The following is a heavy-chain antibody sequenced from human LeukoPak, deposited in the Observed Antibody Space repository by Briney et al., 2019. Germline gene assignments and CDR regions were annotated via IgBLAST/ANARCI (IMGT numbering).Heavy chain of an antibody. Sequence: SETLSLTCAVYGGSFSGYYWSWIRQPPGKGLEWIGEINHSGSTNYNPSLKSRVTISVDTSKNQFSLKLSSVTAADTAVYYCARAAYSGSYHSDYWGQGTLVTVSS. J-gene: IGHJ4*02. CDR2: INHSGST. CDR1: GGSFSGYY. D-gene: IGHD1-26*01. V-gene: IGHV4-34*01. CDR3: ARAAYSGSYHSDY.